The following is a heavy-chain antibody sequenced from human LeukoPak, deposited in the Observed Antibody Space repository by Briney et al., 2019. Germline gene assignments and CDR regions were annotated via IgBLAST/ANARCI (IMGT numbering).Heavy chain of an antibody. Sequence: SQTPSLTCTVSGGSISSGSYYWRWIRQPAGKGLEWIGRIYTSGSTNYNPSLKSRVTISVDTSKNQFSLKLSSVTAADTAVYYCARFSATPQYCGGDCYSSWGQGTLVTVSS. CDR1: GGSISSGSYY. V-gene: IGHV4-61*02. D-gene: IGHD2-21*02. CDR3: ARFSATPQYCGGDCYSS. J-gene: IGHJ4*02. CDR2: IYTSGST.